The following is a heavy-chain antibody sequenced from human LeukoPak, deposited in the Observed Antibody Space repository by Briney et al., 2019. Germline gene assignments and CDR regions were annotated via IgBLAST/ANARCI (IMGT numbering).Heavy chain of an antibody. CDR1: GFTFSNFA. V-gene: IGHV3-23*01. D-gene: IGHD3-10*01. CDR3: ARVSGFGELLPYYYYGMDV. J-gene: IGHJ6*02. CDR2: IDGSGDKT. Sequence: GGSLRLSCAASGFTFSNFAIRWVRQVPGKGLEWVSSIDGSGDKTHYPDSVRGRFTVSRDNSKNSLYLQMNSLRAEDTAVYYCARVSGFGELLPYYYYGMDVWGQGTTVTVSS.